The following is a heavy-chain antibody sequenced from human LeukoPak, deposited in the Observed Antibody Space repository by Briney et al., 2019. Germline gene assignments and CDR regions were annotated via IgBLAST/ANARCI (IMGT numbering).Heavy chain of an antibody. CDR1: GFTFSSYA. J-gene: IGHJ4*02. CDR2: ISGSGIST. D-gene: IGHD3-10*01. V-gene: IGHV3-23*01. Sequence: GGSLRLSCAASGFTFSSYAMNWVRQAPGKGLEWVSHISGSGISTYYADSVKGRFTFSRDNSKNTLYLQMNSLRAEDTAVYYCARDEYYYGSGSPKADYWGQGTLVTVSS. CDR3: ARDEYYYGSGSPKADY.